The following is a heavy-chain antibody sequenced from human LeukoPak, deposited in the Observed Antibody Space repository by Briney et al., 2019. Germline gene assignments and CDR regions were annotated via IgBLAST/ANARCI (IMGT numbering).Heavy chain of an antibody. Sequence: SETLSLTCTVSGGSISSHYWSWIRQSPGKGLEWIGYIYDTGSPNYNPSVKSRVTISIDTSKKQFSLRLSSVTAADTAIYYCARGFSSGYSDYWGQGTLITVSA. CDR3: ARGFSSGYSDY. V-gene: IGHV4-59*11. J-gene: IGHJ4*02. CDR1: GGSISSHY. CDR2: IYDTGSP. D-gene: IGHD1-1*01.